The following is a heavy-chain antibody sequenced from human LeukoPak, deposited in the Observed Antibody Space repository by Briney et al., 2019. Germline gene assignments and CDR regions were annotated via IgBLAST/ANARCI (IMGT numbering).Heavy chain of an antibody. J-gene: IGHJ6*04. D-gene: IGHD3-3*01. CDR2: IYTSGST. V-gene: IGHV4-4*09. Sequence: SESLSLTCTVSGCSISSYYWNWIRQPPGKGLEWIWYIYTSGSTNYNPSLMSRVTISVDTSKNQFSLKLISMTAADTAVDYYSRQGKVLRFLKLLPVDDWGKGTTVTVSS. CDR3: SRQGKVLRFLKLLPVDD. CDR1: GCSISSYY.